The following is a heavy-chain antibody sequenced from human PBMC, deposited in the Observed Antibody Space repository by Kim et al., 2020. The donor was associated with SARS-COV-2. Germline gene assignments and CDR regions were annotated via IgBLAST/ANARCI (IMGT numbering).Heavy chain of an antibody. J-gene: IGHJ6*02. Sequence: GGSLRLSCAASGFTFSSYSMNWVRQAPGKGLEWVSSISSSSYIYYADSVKGRFTISRDNAKNSLYLQMNSLRAEDTAVYYCARDLDILTGYYQNYYYYGMGVWGQGTTVTVSS. D-gene: IGHD3-9*01. CDR1: GFTFSSYS. V-gene: IGHV3-21*01. CDR2: ISSSSYI. CDR3: ARDLDILTGYYQNYYYYGMGV.